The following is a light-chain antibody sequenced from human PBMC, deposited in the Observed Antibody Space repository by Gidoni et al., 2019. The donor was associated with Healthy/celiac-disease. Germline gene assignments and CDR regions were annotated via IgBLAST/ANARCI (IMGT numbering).Light chain of an antibody. CDR1: SSDVGRYNY. CDR2: DVT. V-gene: IGLV2-11*01. Sequence: QSALTHPRSVSGSPGQSVTISCTGTSSDVGRYNYVSWYQQHPGKAPKVMIYDVTKRPSGVPDRFSGSKSGNTASLTISGLQAEDEADYYCCSYAGSYTPVVFGGGTKLTVL. J-gene: IGLJ2*01. CDR3: CSYAGSYTPVV.